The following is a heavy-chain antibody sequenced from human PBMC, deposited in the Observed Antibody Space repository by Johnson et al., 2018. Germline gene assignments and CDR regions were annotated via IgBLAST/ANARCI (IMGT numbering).Heavy chain of an antibody. CDR3: AKLEMATISRPAFDI. Sequence: VQLVESGGGLVQHRGSLRLSCAASGFTFSSYAMSWVRQAPGKGLEWVSAISGSGGSTYYADSVKGRFIISRDNSKNTLYLQMNSLRAEDTAVYYCAKLEMATISRPAFDIWGQGTMVTVSS. V-gene: IGHV3-23*04. D-gene: IGHD5-24*01. CDR1: GFTFSSYA. CDR2: ISGSGGST. J-gene: IGHJ3*02.